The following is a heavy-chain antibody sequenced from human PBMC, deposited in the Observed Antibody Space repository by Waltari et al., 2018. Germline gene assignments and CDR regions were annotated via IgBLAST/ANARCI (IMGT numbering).Heavy chain of an antibody. V-gene: IGHV3-9*01. J-gene: IGHJ6*02. CDR3: AKGGATLIHYYAMDV. CDR1: GFTFDDYA. Sequence: EVQLVESGGGLVQPGRSLSLSCAASGFTFDDYAMHWVRQVPGKGREWVSSISWNSGIIDDADSVKGRFTISSDNAKNCLYLQMNSLRAEDTALYYCAKGGATLIHYYAMDVWGQGTTVTVSS. CDR2: ISWNSGII. D-gene: IGHD1-26*01.